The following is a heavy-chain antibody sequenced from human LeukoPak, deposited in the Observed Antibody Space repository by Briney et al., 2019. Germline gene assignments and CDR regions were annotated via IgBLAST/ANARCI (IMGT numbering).Heavy chain of an antibody. J-gene: IGHJ4*02. Sequence: ASVKVSCKASGGTFSSYAISWVRQAPGQGLEWMGRIIPILGIANYAQKFQGRVTITADKSTSTAYMELSSLRSEDTAVYYCARRRYRSSTSCYEIDYWGQGTLVTVSS. CDR1: GGTFSSYA. CDR2: IIPILGIA. V-gene: IGHV1-69*04. CDR3: ARRRYRSSTSCYEIDY. D-gene: IGHD2-2*01.